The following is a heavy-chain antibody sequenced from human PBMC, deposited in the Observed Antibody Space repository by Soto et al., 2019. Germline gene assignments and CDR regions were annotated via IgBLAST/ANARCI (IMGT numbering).Heavy chain of an antibody. J-gene: IGHJ6*02. CDR1: GFSLSTSGMS. V-gene: IGHV2-70*11. Sequence: SGPTVVNPTQTLTLTCSFSGFSLSTSGMSVTWIRQPPGKALEWLARIDWDDDKYYSTSLKTRLTISKDTSKNQVVLTMTNMDPVDTARYYCARIRFGYGDYVRGYGMDVWGQGTTVTVS. D-gene: IGHD4-17*01. CDR2: IDWDDDK. CDR3: ARIRFGYGDYVRGYGMDV.